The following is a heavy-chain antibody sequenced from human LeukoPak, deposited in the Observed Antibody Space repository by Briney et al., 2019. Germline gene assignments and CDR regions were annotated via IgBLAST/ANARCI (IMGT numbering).Heavy chain of an antibody. J-gene: IGHJ5*02. V-gene: IGHV4-38-2*01. CDR2: IFHSGST. D-gene: IGHD1-26*01. CDR1: GYSISSGYH. CDR3: ARPFRGSYDWFDP. Sequence: KTSETLSLTCAVSGYSISSGYHWGWIRQTPGKGLEWIGSIFHSGSTYYSPSLKSRVTISVDTSKNQFSLKLSSVTAADTAVYYCARPFRGSYDWFDPWGQGILVTVSS.